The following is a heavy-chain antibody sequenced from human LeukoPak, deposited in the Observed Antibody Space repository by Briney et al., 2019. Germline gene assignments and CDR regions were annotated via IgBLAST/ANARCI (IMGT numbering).Heavy chain of an antibody. D-gene: IGHD6-13*01. Sequence: GGSLRLSCAASGCTFSSYAMSWVRQAPGKGLEWVSAISGSGGSTYYADSVKGRFTISRDNSKNTLYLQMNSLRAEDTAVYYCAKDRGYSSSWPPVGFDPWGQGTLVTVSS. CDR2: ISGSGGST. J-gene: IGHJ5*02. CDR1: GCTFSSYA. CDR3: AKDRGYSSSWPPVGFDP. V-gene: IGHV3-23*01.